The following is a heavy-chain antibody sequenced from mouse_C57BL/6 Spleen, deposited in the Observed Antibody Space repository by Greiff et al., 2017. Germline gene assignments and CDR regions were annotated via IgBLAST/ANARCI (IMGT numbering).Heavy chain of an antibody. CDR1: GFNIKDDY. J-gene: IGHJ4*01. V-gene: IGHV14-4*01. CDR3: TMGYYGSRYAMDY. Sequence: VQLKESGAELVRPGASVKLSCTASGFNIKDDYMHWVKQRPEQGLEWIGWIDPENGDTEYASKFQGKATITADTSSNTAYLQLSSLTSEDTAVYYCTMGYYGSRYAMDYWGQGTSVTVSS. D-gene: IGHD1-1*01. CDR2: IDPENGDT.